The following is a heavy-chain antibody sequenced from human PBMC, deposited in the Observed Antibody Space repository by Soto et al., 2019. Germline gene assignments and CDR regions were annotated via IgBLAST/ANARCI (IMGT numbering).Heavy chain of an antibody. CDR2: ISGSGGGT. J-gene: IGHJ4*02. CDR1: GFTFSSYA. D-gene: IGHD5-18*01. CDR3: AKDGYSYSYPSYFDY. Sequence: EVQLLDSGGGLVQPGVSLRLSCAASGFTFSSYAMSWVRQAPGKGLEWVSGISGSGGGTYYADSVKGRLTISRDNSKNTLYLQMNSLRAEDTAVYYCAKDGYSYSYPSYFDYWGQGTLVTVSS. V-gene: IGHV3-23*01.